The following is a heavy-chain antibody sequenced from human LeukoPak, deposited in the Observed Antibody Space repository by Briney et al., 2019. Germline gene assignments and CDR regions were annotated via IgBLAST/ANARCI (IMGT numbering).Heavy chain of an antibody. V-gene: IGHV3-21*01. D-gene: IGHD6-13*01. CDR2: ISSSSSYI. Sequence: PGGSLRLSCAASGFTFSSYSMTWVRQAPGKGLEWVSSISSSSSYIYYADSVKGRFTISRDNAKNSLYLQMNSLRAEDTAVYYCARSLSSQGDYWGQGTLVTVSS. CDR3: ARSLSSQGDY. CDR1: GFTFSSYS. J-gene: IGHJ4*02.